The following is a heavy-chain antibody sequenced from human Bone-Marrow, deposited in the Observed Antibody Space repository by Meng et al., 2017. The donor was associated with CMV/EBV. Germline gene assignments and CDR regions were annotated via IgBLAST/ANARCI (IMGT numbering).Heavy chain of an antibody. V-gene: IGHV4-39*07. CDR3: ARETRGLITMVRGVIITGNWFDP. CDR1: SYY. CDR2: IYYSGST. J-gene: IGHJ5*02. D-gene: IGHD3-10*01. Sequence: SYYWGWIRQPPGRGLGWIGSIYYSGSTYYNPSLKSRVTISVDTSKNQFSLKLSSVTAADTAVYYCARETRGLITMVRGVIITGNWFDPWGQGTLVPSPQ.